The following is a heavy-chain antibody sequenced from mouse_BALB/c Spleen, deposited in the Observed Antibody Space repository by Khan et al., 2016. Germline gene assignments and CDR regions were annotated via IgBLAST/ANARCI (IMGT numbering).Heavy chain of an antibody. CDR2: ISYDGRN. CDR3: AREPFYYYGSSYWYFDV. D-gene: IGHD1-1*01. CDR1: GYSITSGYY. V-gene: IGHV3-6*02. J-gene: IGHJ1*01. Sequence: EVQLQESGPGLVKPSQSLSLTCPVTGYSITSGYYWNWIRQFPGNKLEWMGYISYDGRNNYNPSLKNRISITRDTSKNQFFLTLNSVTTEDTATYYCAREPFYYYGSSYWYFDVWGAGTTVTVSS.